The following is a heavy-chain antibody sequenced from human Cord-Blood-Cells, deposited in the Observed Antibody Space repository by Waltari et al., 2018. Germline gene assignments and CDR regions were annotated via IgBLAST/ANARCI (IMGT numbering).Heavy chain of an antibody. CDR1: GYSFTSYW. D-gene: IGHD1-26*01. CDR3: ARHAMSYSGSYYALDY. Sequence: EVQLVQSGAEVKKPGESLKISCKGSGYSFTSYWIGWVRQMPGTVLEWMGIICPSDSGTRYSPSFQGQVTISADKSISPAYLQWSSLKASDTAMYYCARHAMSYSGSYYALDYWGQEPWSPSPQ. CDR2: ICPSDSGT. V-gene: IGHV5-51*01. J-gene: IGHJ4*01.